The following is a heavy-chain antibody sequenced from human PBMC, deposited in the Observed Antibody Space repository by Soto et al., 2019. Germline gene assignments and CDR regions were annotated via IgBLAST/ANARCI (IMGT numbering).Heavy chain of an antibody. J-gene: IGHJ6*02. Sequence: QVQLVESGGGVVQPGTSLRLSCAAPRLIFSSYDMHWVRQAPGKGLEWVALIWSDGSRGFYADSVKGRFTISRDNSENILYLQMNLLRGEDTAVYYCAGDPKGGAYDMDVWGQGTTVTVSS. CDR2: IWSDGSRG. CDR3: AGDPKGGAYDMDV. V-gene: IGHV3-33*01. D-gene: IGHD3-16*01. CDR1: RLIFSSYD.